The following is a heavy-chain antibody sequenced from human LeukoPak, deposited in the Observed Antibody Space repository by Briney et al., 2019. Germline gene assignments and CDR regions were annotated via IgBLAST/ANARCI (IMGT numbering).Heavy chain of an antibody. CDR3: ARNNGNYILDD. Sequence: GGSLRLSCAASGFTYSSYGMHWVRQAPGKGLEWVAIIWYDGSNKYYADSVKGRFTISRDNSKNTLYLQMNSLRAEDTARYYCARNNGNYILDDWGQGTLVTVST. V-gene: IGHV3-33*08. D-gene: IGHD1-26*01. CDR2: IWYDGSNK. J-gene: IGHJ4*02. CDR1: GFTYSSYG.